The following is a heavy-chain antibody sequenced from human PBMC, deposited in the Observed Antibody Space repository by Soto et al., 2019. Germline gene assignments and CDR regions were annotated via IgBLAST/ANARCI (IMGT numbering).Heavy chain of an antibody. CDR3: ARVSRSHDKEY. Sequence: EVQLEESGGGLVQPGGSLRLACKTPGFTFNNYWMSWLRQAPGKGLEWVANINQDGSQTDYVDSVKGRFTLTRDNAKTSLYLQINSLTAEDTAVYYCARVSRSHDKEYWGQGTLVTVSS. V-gene: IGHV3-7*05. J-gene: IGHJ4*02. CDR1: GFTFNNYW. CDR2: INQDGSQT. D-gene: IGHD3-22*01.